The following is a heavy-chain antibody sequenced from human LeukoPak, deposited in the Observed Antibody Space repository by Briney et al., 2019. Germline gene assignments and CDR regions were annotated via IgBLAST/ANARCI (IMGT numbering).Heavy chain of an antibody. D-gene: IGHD6-13*01. Sequence: SVKVSCKASGGTFSSYAISWVRQAPGQGLEWMGRIIPILGIANYAQKFQGRVTITADKSTSTAYMELSSLRSEDTAVYYCARVHSYHRAGGAFDIWGQGTMVTVSS. CDR1: GGTFSSYA. J-gene: IGHJ3*02. CDR3: ARVHSYHRAGGAFDI. V-gene: IGHV1-69*04. CDR2: IIPILGIA.